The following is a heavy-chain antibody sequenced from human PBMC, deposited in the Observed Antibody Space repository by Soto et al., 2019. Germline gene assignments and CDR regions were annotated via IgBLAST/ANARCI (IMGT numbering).Heavy chain of an antibody. CDR1: GASISDNW. CDR2: IYHSGTT. J-gene: IGHJ4*02. Sequence: QVQLQESGPGLVKPSGTLSLTCAVSGASISDNWWSCVRQPPGKGLEGIGEIYHSGTTHYNPSLWIRCAMSVDKSNNRLSLNLNSVTAADTAVDYCARHISVPRTRGFDYWGQGTLVTVSS. CDR3: ARHISVPRTRGFDY. V-gene: IGHV4-4*02. D-gene: IGHD2-21*01.